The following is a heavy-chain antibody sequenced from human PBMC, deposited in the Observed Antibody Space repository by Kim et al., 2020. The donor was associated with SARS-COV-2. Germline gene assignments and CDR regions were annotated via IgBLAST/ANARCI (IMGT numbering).Heavy chain of an antibody. CDR3: AKDWEVRGITPDY. CDR2: INAGNGYT. CDR1: GYTFTSYA. J-gene: IGHJ4*02. Sequence: ASVKVSCKASGYTFTSYAMHWLRQAPGQRLEWMGWINAGNGYTKYSQKVQGRLTITRDTSASTVYMELSSLTSEDTAVYYCAKDWEVRGITPDYWGQGTPVTVSS. V-gene: IGHV1-3*01. D-gene: IGHD3-10*01.